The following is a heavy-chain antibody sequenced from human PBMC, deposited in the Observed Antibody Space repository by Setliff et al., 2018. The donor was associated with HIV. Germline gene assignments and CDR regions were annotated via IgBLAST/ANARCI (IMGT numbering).Heavy chain of an antibody. Sequence: SETLSLTCTVSGGSISSGAYYWSWIRHQPGRGLEWIGNIYYNGITHYNPSLKSRLSISIDTSKNQFYLQLNSVTAADTSVFYCAREIVRVALDIWGPGTAVTVSS. D-gene: IGHD3-16*02. CDR3: AREIVRVALDI. V-gene: IGHV4-31*03. J-gene: IGHJ3*02. CDR1: GGSISSGAYY. CDR2: IYYNGIT.